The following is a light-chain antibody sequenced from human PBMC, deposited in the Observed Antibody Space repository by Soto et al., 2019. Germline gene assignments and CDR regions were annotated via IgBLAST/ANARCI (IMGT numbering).Light chain of an antibody. V-gene: IGKV3-11*01. Sequence: EIVLTQSPATLSLSPGERATLSCRASQSVSSYLAWYQQKPGQAPRLLIYDASNRATGIPARFSGSGSGTDFTLIISSLEPEDFAVYYCQQSSHLPLTFGPGTKVDIK. CDR2: DAS. CDR1: QSVSSY. J-gene: IGKJ3*01. CDR3: QQSSHLPLT.